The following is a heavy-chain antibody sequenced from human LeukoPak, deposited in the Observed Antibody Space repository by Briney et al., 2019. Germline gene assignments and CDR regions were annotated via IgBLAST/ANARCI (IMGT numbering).Heavy chain of an antibody. D-gene: IGHD3-16*02. CDR1: GYSISSGYY. CDR3: AREGSDYVWGSYRH. Sequence: SETLSLTCTASGYSISSGYYWGWIRQPPGKGLEWIGSIYHSGSTYYNPSLKSRGTISVDTSKNQFSLKLSSVTAADTAVYYCAREGSDYVWGSYRHWGQGTLVTVSS. J-gene: IGHJ4*02. CDR2: IYHSGST. V-gene: IGHV4-38-2*02.